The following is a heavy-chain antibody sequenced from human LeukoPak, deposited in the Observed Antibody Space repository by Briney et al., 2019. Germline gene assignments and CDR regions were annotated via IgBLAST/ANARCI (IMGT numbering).Heavy chain of an antibody. V-gene: IGHV4-59*01. CDR1: GGSISSYY. Sequence: KPSGTLSLTCTVSGGSISSYYWSWIRQPPGKGLEWIGYIYYSGSTNSNPSLKSRVAISVDTSKNQFSLKVTSVTAADTAIYYCARATRGYSGDDSPYFDYWGQGTLVTVSS. D-gene: IGHD5-12*01. CDR2: IYYSGST. CDR3: ARATRGYSGDDSPYFDY. J-gene: IGHJ4*02.